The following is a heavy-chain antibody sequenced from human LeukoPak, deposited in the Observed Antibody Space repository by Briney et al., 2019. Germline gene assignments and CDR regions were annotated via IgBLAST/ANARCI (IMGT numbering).Heavy chain of an antibody. CDR1: GYTFTSYD. V-gene: IGHV1-8*01. D-gene: IGHD3-9*01. Sequence: AASAKVSCKASGYTFTSYDINWVRQATGQGLEWMGWMNPNSGNTGYAQKFQGRVTMTRNTSISTAYMELSSLRSEDTAVYYCARGPGGGYFDWLLYEYYFDYWGQGTLVTVSS. CDR3: ARGPGGGYFDWLLYEYYFDY. CDR2: MNPNSGNT. J-gene: IGHJ4*02.